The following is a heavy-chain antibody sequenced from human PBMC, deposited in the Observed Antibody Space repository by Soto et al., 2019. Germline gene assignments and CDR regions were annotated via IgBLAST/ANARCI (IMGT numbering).Heavy chain of an antibody. CDR3: AKDLSGPGDY. V-gene: IGHV3-74*01. CDR2: INKPGTET. D-gene: IGHD2-15*01. J-gene: IGHJ4*02. CDR1: GFRFSNYW. Sequence: EVQLVESGGGLVQPGGSLRLSCADSGFRFSNYWMHWVRQAPGKGLAWVSRINKPGTETTYADSVKGRFTISRDNAKNTLFLQMNSLRAADTAVYYCAKDLSGPGDYWGPGTLVTVSS.